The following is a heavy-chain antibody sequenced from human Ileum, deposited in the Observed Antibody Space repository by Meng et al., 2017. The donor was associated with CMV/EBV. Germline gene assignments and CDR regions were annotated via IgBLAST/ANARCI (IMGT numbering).Heavy chain of an antibody. CDR3: ARESGYGGAFDF. CDR1: GYTFTRYA. Sequence: SCKASGYTFTRYAIHWVRQAPGQRLEWMGWINTGNDYTTYSRNFQGRAAITRDTSANVVYMELSSLTSEDTAVYYCARESGYGGAFDFWGQGTLVTVSS. CDR2: INTGNDYT. J-gene: IGHJ4*02. D-gene: IGHD5-12*01. V-gene: IGHV1-3*04.